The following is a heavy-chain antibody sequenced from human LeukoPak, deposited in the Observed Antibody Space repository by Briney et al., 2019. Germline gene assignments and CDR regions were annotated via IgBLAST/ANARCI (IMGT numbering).Heavy chain of an antibody. V-gene: IGHV3-53*01. D-gene: IGHD3-10*01. J-gene: IGHJ5*02. CDR2: IYSGGST. Sequence: GGSLRLSCAASGFTVSSNYMSWVRQAPGKGLEWVSVIYSGGSTYYAGSVKGRFTIFRDNSKNTLYLQMNSLRAEDTAVYYCARVTMVRGGVNWFDPWGQGTLVTVSS. CDR1: GFTVSSNY. CDR3: ARVTMVRGGVNWFDP.